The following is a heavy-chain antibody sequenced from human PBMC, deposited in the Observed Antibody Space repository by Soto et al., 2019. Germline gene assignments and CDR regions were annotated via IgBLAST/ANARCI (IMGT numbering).Heavy chain of an antibody. Sequence: ASLKVSCKAAGYTFTSYGISWVLQAPGQGPEWMAWISAYNGNSDYAQKLQDRVTMTTDTSTSTGYMELRSLRSDDTAVYYCARVGEHCGSTSCHDYRAKGTLVTVS. CDR3: ARVGEHCGSTSCHDY. V-gene: IGHV1-18*01. CDR1: GYTFTSYG. D-gene: IGHD2-2*01. J-gene: IGHJ4*02. CDR2: ISAYNGNS.